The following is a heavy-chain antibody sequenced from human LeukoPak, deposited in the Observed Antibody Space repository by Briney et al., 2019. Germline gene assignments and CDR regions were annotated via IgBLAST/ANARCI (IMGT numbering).Heavy chain of an antibody. CDR3: ARAAEDKDDAFDI. D-gene: IGHD2-15*01. Sequence: PSETLSLTCTVSGGSISSYYWSWIRQPPGKGLEWIGYIYYSGSTNYNPSLKSRVTISVDTSKNQFSLKLSSVTAADTAVYYCARAAEDKDDAFDIWGQGTMVTVSS. CDR1: GGSISSYY. J-gene: IGHJ3*02. V-gene: IGHV4-59*01. CDR2: IYYSGST.